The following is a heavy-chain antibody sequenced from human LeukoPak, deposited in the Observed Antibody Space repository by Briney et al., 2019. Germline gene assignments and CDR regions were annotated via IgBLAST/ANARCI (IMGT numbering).Heavy chain of an antibody. CDR1: GFIFSRYA. J-gene: IGHJ4*02. V-gene: IGHV3-23*01. CDR2: INDNGGGT. Sequence: YPGGSLRLSCAASGFIFSRYAMSWVRQAPGKGLEWVSDINDNGGGTFYADSVKGRFSVSRDNSKNTLYMQMNSLRGGDTAVYYCAKKLGSSPGDFFDYWGQGTLVTVSS. D-gene: IGHD6-6*01. CDR3: AKKLGSSPGDFFDY.